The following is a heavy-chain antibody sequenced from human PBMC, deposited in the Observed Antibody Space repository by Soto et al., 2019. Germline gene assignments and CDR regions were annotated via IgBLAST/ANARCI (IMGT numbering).Heavy chain of an antibody. CDR1: GFTFRKFW. D-gene: IGHD2-8*01. Sequence: EVQLVQPGGGSAQPGESLRLSCSASGFTFRKFWMHWVRQVPGKGPVWVSYISSDGTTTDYADSVKGRFTISRDNAKEALYLQMDSLRAEDTAVYYCAIQDCTNDVCLEAAVTVGGALESWGQGTLVTVSS. V-gene: IGHV3-74*01. CDR2: ISSDGTTT. CDR3: AIQDCTNDVCLEAAVTVGGALES. J-gene: IGHJ1*01.